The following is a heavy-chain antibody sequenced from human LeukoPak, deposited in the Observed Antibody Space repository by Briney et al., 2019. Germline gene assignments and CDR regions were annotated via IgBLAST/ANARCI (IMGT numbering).Heavy chain of an antibody. D-gene: IGHD1-26*01. Sequence: GMSLRLSCAASGFTFGSCAMNWGRQAPGKRLEWVSAISGGGSSTYYADSVKGRFTISRDNSKNTLYLKMNSLRREDTAEYYCARCSHTVWEVYFDYWGQGTLVTVSS. V-gene: IGHV3-23*01. CDR3: ARCSHTVWEVYFDY. CDR2: ISGGGSST. CDR1: GFTFGSCA. J-gene: IGHJ4*02.